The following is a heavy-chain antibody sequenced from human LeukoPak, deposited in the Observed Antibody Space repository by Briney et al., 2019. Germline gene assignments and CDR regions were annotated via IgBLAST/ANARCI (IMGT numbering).Heavy chain of an antibody. V-gene: IGHV3-30*04. CDR2: ISYDGSNK. CDR1: VFTFSSYA. Sequence: PGGSLRLSCAASVFTFSSYAMHWVRQAPGKGLEWVAVISYDGSNKYYAVSEKGRFTISRDHSKNPLYLQMNSLRAEDTAVYDCARDHYDFWSGRSYDYYMDVWGKGTRVTVSS. CDR3: ARDHYDFWSGRSYDYYMDV. J-gene: IGHJ6*03. D-gene: IGHD3-3*01.